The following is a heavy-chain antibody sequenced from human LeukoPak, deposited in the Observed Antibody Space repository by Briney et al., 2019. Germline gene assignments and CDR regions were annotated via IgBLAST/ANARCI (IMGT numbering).Heavy chain of an antibody. J-gene: IGHJ4*02. CDR3: ARGSIAARPYYFDY. CDR2: ISSSSSYI. D-gene: IGHD6-6*01. V-gene: IGHV3-21*01. CDR1: GFTVSSDY. Sequence: PGGSLRLSCAASGFTVSSDYMSWVRQAPGKGLEWVSSISSSSSYIYYADSVKGRFTISRDNAKNSLYLQMNSLRAEDTAVYYCARGSIAARPYYFDYWGQGTLVTVSS.